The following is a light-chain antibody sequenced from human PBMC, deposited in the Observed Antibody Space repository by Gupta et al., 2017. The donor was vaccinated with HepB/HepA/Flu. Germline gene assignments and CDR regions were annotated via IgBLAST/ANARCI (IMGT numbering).Light chain of an antibody. Sequence: QSVLPQPPSASGTPGQRVTISCSGGSSNIGRHYVHWYQQVPGTAHKLLIDRDSQRPSGVPDRFSWSKSGTSDSLAIFGLRSEDEAEDDCSTWDGSLGGHGLFGGGTTVTVL. CDR3: STWDGSLGGHGL. CDR1: SSNIGRHY. V-gene: IGLV1-47*01. J-gene: IGLJ3*02. CDR2: RDS.